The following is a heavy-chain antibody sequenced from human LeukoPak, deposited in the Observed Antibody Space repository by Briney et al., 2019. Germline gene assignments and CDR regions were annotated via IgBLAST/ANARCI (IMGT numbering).Heavy chain of an antibody. J-gene: IGHJ2*01. CDR3: AKGYIIAGRQWYLDL. Sequence: PGRSLRLSCAASGFTFSSYGMHWVRQAPGKGLEWVAVISYDGSNKYYADSVKGRFIISRDNAKDSLYLQMNSLRAEDAAVYYCAKGYIIAGRQWYLDLWGRGTLVGVSS. V-gene: IGHV3-30*18. CDR2: ISYDGSNK. D-gene: IGHD6-13*01. CDR1: GFTFSSYG.